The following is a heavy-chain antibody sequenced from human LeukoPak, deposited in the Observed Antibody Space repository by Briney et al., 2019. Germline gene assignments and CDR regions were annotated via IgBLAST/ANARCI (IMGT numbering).Heavy chain of an antibody. D-gene: IGHD2-15*01. Sequence: GASVKVSCKASGGTFSSYAISWVRQAPGQGLEWMGWISAYNGNTNYAQKLQGRVTMTTDTSTSTAYMELRSLRSDDTAVYYCARDRVGYWYFDLWGRGTLVTVSS. CDR2: ISAYNGNT. CDR3: ARDRVGYWYFDL. J-gene: IGHJ2*01. V-gene: IGHV1-18*01. CDR1: GGTFSSYA.